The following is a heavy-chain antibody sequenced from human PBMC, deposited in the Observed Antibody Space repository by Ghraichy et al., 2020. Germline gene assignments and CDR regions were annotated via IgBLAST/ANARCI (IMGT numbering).Heavy chain of an antibody. D-gene: IGHD3-16*02. CDR2: ISSSSSYI. CDR1: GFTFSSYS. J-gene: IGHJ4*02. V-gene: IGHV3-21*01. Sequence: GGSLRLSCAASGFTFSSYSMNWVRQAPGKGLEWVSSISSSSSYIYYADSVKGRFTISRDNAKNSLYLQMNSLRAEDTAVYYCAREFLGELSLFSGYWGQGTLVTVSS. CDR3: AREFLGELSLFSGY.